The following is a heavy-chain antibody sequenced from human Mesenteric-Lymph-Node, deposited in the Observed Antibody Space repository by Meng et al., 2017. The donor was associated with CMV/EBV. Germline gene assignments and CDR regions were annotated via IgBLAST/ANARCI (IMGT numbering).Heavy chain of an antibody. J-gene: IGHJ6*02. V-gene: IGHV1-2*02. Sequence: ASVKVSCKASGYTFTGYYVHWVRQAPGQGLEWMGWINPNSGVTKYAQRFQGRVIMTRDTSIGTAYMEVSRLRSDDTAVYYCARDSRQIAAGQKPYYYDGLDVWGQGTTVTVSS. CDR2: INPNSGVT. CDR1: GYTFTGYY. D-gene: IGHD6-13*01. CDR3: ARDSRQIAAGQKPYYYDGLDV.